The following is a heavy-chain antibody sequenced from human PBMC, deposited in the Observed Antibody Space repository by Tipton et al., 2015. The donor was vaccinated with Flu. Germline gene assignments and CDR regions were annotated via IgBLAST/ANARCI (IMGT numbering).Heavy chain of an antibody. J-gene: IGHJ4*02. CDR3: ARGSGSGTFMIFDL. CDR2: MYTSGST. Sequence: GLVKPSETLSLTCTVSGGSLSSYYWSWIRQPAGKGLEWIGRMYTSGSTNYNPSLKSRLTMSVDASKHQFSLKLSSMTAADTAVYYCARGSGSGTFMIFDLWGQGTLVTVSS. CDR1: GGSLSSYY. D-gene: IGHD3-10*01. V-gene: IGHV4-4*07.